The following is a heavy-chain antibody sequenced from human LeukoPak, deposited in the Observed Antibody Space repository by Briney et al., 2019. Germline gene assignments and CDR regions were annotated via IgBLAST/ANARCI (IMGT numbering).Heavy chain of an antibody. Sequence: PGGSLRLSCAASRFTFSSYSMNWVRQAPGKGLEWVSSISSSSSYIYYADSVKGRFTISRDNAKNSLYLQMNSLRAEDTAVYYCARVRGYSNYVSYWGQGTLVTVSS. J-gene: IGHJ4*02. CDR2: ISSSSSYI. D-gene: IGHD4-11*01. V-gene: IGHV3-21*01. CDR3: ARVRGYSNYVSY. CDR1: RFTFSSYS.